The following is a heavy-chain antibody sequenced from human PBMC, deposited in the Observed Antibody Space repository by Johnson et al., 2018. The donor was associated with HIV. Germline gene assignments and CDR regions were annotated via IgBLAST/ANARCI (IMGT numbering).Heavy chain of an antibody. CDR3: ARGGVEMATITDAFDI. V-gene: IGHV3-64*01. D-gene: IGHD5-24*01. J-gene: IGHJ3*02. CDR2: GSRNGCRT. CDR1: GFIFNSYA. Sequence: LQLVESGGALVQPWGALRLSCAASGFIFNSYAMTWVRQAPGTGLESISTGSRNGCRTYYANSVQAKLTISRDNSKNTLYLQMGSLLAEDVAVYYFARGGVEMATITDAFDIWGKGTMVTVSS.